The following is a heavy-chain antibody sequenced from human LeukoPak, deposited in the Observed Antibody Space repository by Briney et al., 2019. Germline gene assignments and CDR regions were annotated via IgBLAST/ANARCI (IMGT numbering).Heavy chain of an antibody. D-gene: IGHD6-19*01. Sequence: GGSLRLSCAASGFTFSSYAMSWVRQAPGKGLEWVSAISGSGGSTYYADSVKGRFTISRNNSKNTLYLQMNSLRAEDTAVYYCAKGVGSGWYIFDYWGQGTLVTVSS. CDR3: AKGVGSGWYIFDY. J-gene: IGHJ4*02. CDR1: GFTFSSYA. V-gene: IGHV3-23*01. CDR2: ISGSGGST.